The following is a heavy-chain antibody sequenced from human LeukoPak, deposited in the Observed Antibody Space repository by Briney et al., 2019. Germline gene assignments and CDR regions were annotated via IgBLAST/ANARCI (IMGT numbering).Heavy chain of an antibody. CDR3: ARAVDFWSGYYTPGYMDV. CDR2: MNPNSGNT. CDR1: GYTFTSYD. Sequence: GASVKVSCKASGYTFTSYDINWVRQATGQGLEWMGWMNPNSGNTGYAQKFQGRVTMTRNTSISTAYMELSSLRSEDTAVYYCARAVDFWSGYYTPGYMDVWGKGTTVTVSS. J-gene: IGHJ6*03. D-gene: IGHD3-3*01. V-gene: IGHV1-8*01.